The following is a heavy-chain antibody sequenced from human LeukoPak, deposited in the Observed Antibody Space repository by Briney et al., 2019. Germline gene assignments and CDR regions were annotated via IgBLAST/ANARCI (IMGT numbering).Heavy chain of an antibody. J-gene: IGHJ4*02. CDR2: IRAYNGNT. CDR3: ARDQAATNTQVRFCLD. CDR1: GYTFTSYG. D-gene: IGHD3-9*01. Sequence: ASVKVSCKASGYTFTSYGISWVRQAPGQGLERMGWIRAYNGNTNFAQKLQGRVTMTTDTSTSTAYMDLRSLRSDDTGVYYCARDQAATNTQVRFCLDWGQGTLVTVSS. V-gene: IGHV1-18*01.